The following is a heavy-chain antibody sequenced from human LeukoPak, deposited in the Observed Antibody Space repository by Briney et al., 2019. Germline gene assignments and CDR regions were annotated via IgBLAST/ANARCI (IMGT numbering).Heavy chain of an antibody. CDR1: GGSISSSDYF. V-gene: IGHV4-39*01. J-gene: IGHJ5*02. CDR2: NYSGTT. Sequence: SESLSLTCTVSGGSISSSDYFWGWIRQPPGKGMEWIASNYSGTTHYNPSLKSRVTMSVDTSKNQFSLKLSSVTAADTAVYYCARVDTQGVPSPWGQGILVTVSS. CDR3: ARVDTQGVPSP. D-gene: IGHD3-16*01.